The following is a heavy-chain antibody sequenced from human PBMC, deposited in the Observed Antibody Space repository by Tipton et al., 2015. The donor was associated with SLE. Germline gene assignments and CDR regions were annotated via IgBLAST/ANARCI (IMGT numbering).Heavy chain of an antibody. CDR3: ARVNRVAADVDF. CDR1: GGSVTSSSYH. V-gene: IGHV4-39*07. D-gene: IGHD6-13*01. J-gene: IGHJ4*02. CDR2: LDYSGTT. Sequence: TLSLTCTVSGGSVTSSSYHWGWIRQSPGKGLEWIGNLDYSGTTYYNPSLQRRVTISLDTSTNRLSLKLSSVIAADTAVYYCARVNRVAADVDFWVQGTLVAVSS.